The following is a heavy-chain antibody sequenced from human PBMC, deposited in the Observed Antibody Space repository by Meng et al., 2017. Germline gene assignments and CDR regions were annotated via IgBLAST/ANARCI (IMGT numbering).Heavy chain of an antibody. CDR2: INHSGGT. Sequence: QVDAVRCKPSAPLSPHSAVYGWSFGGYYWSWSRQPPGKGLEWIGEINHSGGTNYSPSLKSRVTISVDTSKNQFSLKLSSVTAADTAVYYCARGGYSSSGGSRYEYFQHWGQGTLVTVSS. D-gene: IGHD6-13*01. CDR3: ARGGYSSSGGSRYEYFQH. V-gene: IGHV4-34*01. J-gene: IGHJ1*01. CDR1: GWSFGGYY.